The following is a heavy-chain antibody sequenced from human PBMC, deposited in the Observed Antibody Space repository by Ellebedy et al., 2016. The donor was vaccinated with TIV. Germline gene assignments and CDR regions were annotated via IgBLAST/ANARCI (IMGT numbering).Heavy chain of an antibody. CDR1: GFTFDDYA. J-gene: IGHJ4*02. V-gene: IGHV3-20*04. Sequence: ESLKISCAASGFTFDDYAMSWVRQVPGKGLEWLSDINWNGDITTYADAVRGRFTVSRDNAKNSLSVQINSLGAEDTALYFCARHSYGGNSGLDYWGRGILVTVSS. CDR3: ARHSYGGNSGLDY. CDR2: INWNGDIT. D-gene: IGHD4-23*01.